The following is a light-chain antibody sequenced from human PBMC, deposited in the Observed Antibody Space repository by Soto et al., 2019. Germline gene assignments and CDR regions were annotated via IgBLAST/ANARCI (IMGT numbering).Light chain of an antibody. V-gene: IGLV1-51*01. CDR2: DNN. Sequence: QSVLTQPPSVSAAPGQKVTISCSGSSSNIGNNYVSWYQQLPGTAPKLLIYDNNKRPSGIPDRFSGSKSGTSATLGITGLQTGDEAEYYCGTWDSSRSAVYVFGTGTKVTV. CDR3: GTWDSSRSAVYV. J-gene: IGLJ1*01. CDR1: SSNIGNNY.